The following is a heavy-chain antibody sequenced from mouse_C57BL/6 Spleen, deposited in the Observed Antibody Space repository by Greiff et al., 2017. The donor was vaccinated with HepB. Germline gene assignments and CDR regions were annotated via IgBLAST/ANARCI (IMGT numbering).Heavy chain of an antibody. CDR2: IYPGSGNT. D-gene: IGHD2-3*01. V-gene: IGHV1-76*01. J-gene: IGHJ2*01. CDR3: ARFDGYSYYFDY. Sequence: QVQLKESGAELVRPGASVKLSCKASGYTFTDYYINWVKQRPGQGLEWIARIYPGSGNTYYNEKFKGKATLTAEKSSSTAYMQLSSLTSEDSAVYFCARFDGYSYYFDYWGQGTTLTVSS. CDR1: GYTFTDYY.